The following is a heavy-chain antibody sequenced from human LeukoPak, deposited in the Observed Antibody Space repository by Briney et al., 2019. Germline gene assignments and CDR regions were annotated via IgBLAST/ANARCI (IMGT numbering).Heavy chain of an antibody. V-gene: IGHV3-23*01. CDR3: AKDARRTSGWYFFDY. D-gene: IGHD6-19*01. CDR2: ISGSGGST. J-gene: IGHJ4*02. Sequence: GGSLRLSCAASGFTFSSYAMSWVRQAPGEGLEWVSGISGSGGSTYYADSVKGRFTMSRDNSKNTLFLQMNSLRAEDTAVYYCAKDARRTSGWYFFDYWGQGTLVTVSS. CDR1: GFTFSSYA.